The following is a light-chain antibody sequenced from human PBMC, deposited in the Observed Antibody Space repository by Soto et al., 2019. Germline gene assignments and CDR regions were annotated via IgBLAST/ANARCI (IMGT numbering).Light chain of an antibody. J-gene: IGKJ1*01. CDR2: GAS. CDR3: QQYNNWPRT. V-gene: IGKV3-15*01. Sequence: EMDFTQSPRPLSLSPGERATLSCRPSQSVSSSYLAWYQQKPGQAPRLLIYGASTRATGIPARFSGSGSGTEFTLTISRLQSEDFEVYYCQQYNNWPRTFGQGTKVDIK. CDR1: QSVSSSY.